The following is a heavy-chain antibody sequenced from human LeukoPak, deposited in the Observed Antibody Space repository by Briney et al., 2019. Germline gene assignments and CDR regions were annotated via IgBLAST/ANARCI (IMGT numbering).Heavy chain of an antibody. J-gene: IGHJ4*02. Sequence: GGSLRLSCAASGFTFSSYAMSWVRQAPGKGLEWVSAISGSGGSTYYADSVKGRFTISRDNSKNTLYLQMNSLRAEDTAVYYCARGPYYYGSGSGNYWGQGTLVTVSS. D-gene: IGHD3-10*01. CDR3: ARGPYYYGSGSGNY. CDR2: ISGSGGST. CDR1: GFTFSSYA. V-gene: IGHV3-23*01.